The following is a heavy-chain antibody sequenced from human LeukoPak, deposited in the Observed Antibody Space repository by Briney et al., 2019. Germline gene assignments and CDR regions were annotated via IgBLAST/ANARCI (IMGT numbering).Heavy chain of an antibody. CDR3: ARHGRRMTTVTYFDY. D-gene: IGHD4-17*01. J-gene: IGHJ4*02. Sequence: ASVKVSCKASVYTFTSYGISWVRQAPGQGLEWMGWSSAYNGNTNYAQKLQGRVTMTTDTSTSTAYMELRSLRSDDTAVYYCARHGRRMTTVTYFDYWGQGTLVTVSS. CDR1: VYTFTSYG. V-gene: IGHV1-18*01. CDR2: SSAYNGNT.